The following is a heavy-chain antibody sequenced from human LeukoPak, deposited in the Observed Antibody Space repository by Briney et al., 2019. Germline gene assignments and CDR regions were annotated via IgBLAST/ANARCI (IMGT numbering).Heavy chain of an antibody. Sequence: SETLSLTCAVYGGSFGGYYWSWIRQPPGKGVEWIGEINHSGSTNYNPSLKSRVTISVDTSKNQFSLKLSSVTAADTAVYYCARTAAAAYGDDYWGQGTLVTVSS. D-gene: IGHD2-2*01. J-gene: IGHJ4*02. CDR2: INHSGST. CDR1: GGSFGGYY. CDR3: ARTAAAAYGDDY. V-gene: IGHV4-34*01.